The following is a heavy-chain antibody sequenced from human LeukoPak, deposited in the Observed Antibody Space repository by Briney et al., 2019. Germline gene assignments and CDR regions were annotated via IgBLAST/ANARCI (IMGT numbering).Heavy chain of an antibody. CDR1: GFTSSSYA. CDR2: ISYDGSNK. Sequence: PGGSLRLSCAASGFTSSSYAMHWVRQAPGKGLEWVAVISYDGSNKYYADSVKGRFTISRDNSKNTLYLQMNSLRAEDTAVYYCARASGMYFDYWGQGTLVTVSS. J-gene: IGHJ4*02. CDR3: ARASGMYFDY. V-gene: IGHV3-30-3*01.